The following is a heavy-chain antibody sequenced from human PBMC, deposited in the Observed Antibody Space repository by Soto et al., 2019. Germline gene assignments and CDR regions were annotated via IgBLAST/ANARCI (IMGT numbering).Heavy chain of an antibody. D-gene: IGHD3-22*01. J-gene: IGHJ4*02. V-gene: IGHV1-18*04. CDR1: GFIFNNYA. CDR3: ATAGNYDSSGRDF. CDR2: ISANSGNT. Sequence: ASVKVSCKAFGFIFNNYAISWVRQAPGQGLEWMGWISANSGNTNYAQRLQGRVTMTTDTSTSTAYMELRSLRSDDTAVYYCATAGNYDSSGRDFWGQGTLVTVSS.